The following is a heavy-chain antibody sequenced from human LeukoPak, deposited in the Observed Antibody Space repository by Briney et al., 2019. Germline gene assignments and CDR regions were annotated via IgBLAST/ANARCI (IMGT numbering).Heavy chain of an antibody. Sequence: PSETLSLTCTVSGGSISSYYWSWIRQPPGKGLEWIGYIYYSGSTNYNPSLKSRVTISVDTSKNQFSLKLSSVTAADTAVYYCARADTAMVFDYWGQGTLVTVAS. J-gene: IGHJ4*02. CDR1: GGSISSYY. D-gene: IGHD5-18*01. CDR2: IYYSGST. CDR3: ARADTAMVFDY. V-gene: IGHV4-59*01.